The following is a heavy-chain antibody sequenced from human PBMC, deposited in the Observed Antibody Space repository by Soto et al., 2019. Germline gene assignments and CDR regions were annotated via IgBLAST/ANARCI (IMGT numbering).Heavy chain of an antibody. V-gene: IGHV4-59*01. CDR3: ARARGSSWYFDY. D-gene: IGHD6-13*01. J-gene: IGHJ4*02. CDR2: IYYSGSA. CDR1: GGSISTYY. Sequence: QVQLQESGPGLVKPSETLSLTCTVSGGSISTYYWCWIRQPPGKGLEWIGYIYYSGSANYNPSLKSRVTISLDTSKNQFSLNLRSMTAEDTAVYYCARARGSSWYFDYWGQGTLVTVSS.